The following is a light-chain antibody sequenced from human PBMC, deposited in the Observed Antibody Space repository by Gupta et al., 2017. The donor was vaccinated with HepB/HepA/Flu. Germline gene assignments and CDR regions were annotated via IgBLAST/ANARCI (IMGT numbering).Light chain of an antibody. V-gene: IGLV2-18*02. CDR3: SSYTSSSTYAL. J-gene: IGLJ2*01. CDR2: EVS. Sequence: QSALTQPPSVSGSPGQSVTISCTGTSSDVGGYNRVSWYQQPPGTAPRLMIYEVSNRPSGVPYRFSGSKSGNTASLTISGLQAEDEADYYCSSYTSSSTYALFGGGTKLTVL. CDR1: SSDVGGYNR.